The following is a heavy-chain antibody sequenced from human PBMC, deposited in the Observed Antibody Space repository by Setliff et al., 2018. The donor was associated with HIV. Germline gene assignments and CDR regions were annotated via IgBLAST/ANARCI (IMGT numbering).Heavy chain of an antibody. V-gene: IGHV4-61*03. CDR3: ARNYRWALGY. J-gene: IGHJ4*02. Sequence: LETLSLTCTVSGGFISGGGYYWSWIRQSPEEGLAWIGEVCNGGVQNFSPFFRGRGTISIDWPKNHFSLELTPVTAADTAVYYCARNYRWALGYWGQGDLVTVSS. CDR1: GGFISGGGYY. CDR2: VCNGGVQ. D-gene: IGHD2-8*02.